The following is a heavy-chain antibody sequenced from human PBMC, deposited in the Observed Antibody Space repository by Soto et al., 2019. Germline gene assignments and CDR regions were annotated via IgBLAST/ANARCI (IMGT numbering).Heavy chain of an antibody. CDR2: IYYSGST. D-gene: IGHD6-13*01. CDR3: ARGRAGQFDY. Sequence: QVQLQESGPGLVKPSETLSLTCTVSGGSVSSGSYYWSWIRQPPGKGLEWIGYIYYSGSTNYNPSLKSRVTISVDTSKNQFSLKLSSVTAADTAVYYCARGRAGQFDYWGQGTLVTVSS. CDR1: GGSVSSGSYY. V-gene: IGHV4-61*01. J-gene: IGHJ4*02.